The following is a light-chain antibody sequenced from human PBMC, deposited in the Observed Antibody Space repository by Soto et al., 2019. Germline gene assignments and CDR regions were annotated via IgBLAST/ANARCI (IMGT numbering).Light chain of an antibody. CDR2: RNN. J-gene: IGLJ2*01. CDR1: SSNIGSNY. V-gene: IGLV1-47*01. CDR3: AAWDDSLSVV. Sequence: QSVLTQPPSASGTPGQRVTISCSGSSSNIGSNYVYWYQQLPGTAPKLLIYRNNQRPSGVPDRFSGSKSGTSVSLAISGLRSEDEADYYCAAWDDSLSVVFGGGTKLTVL.